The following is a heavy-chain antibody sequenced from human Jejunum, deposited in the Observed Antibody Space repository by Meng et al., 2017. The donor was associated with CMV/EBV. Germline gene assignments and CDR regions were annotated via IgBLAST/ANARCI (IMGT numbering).Heavy chain of an antibody. J-gene: IGHJ4*02. D-gene: IGHD3-10*01. V-gene: IGHV3-30-3*01. Sequence: AASGFTITTYPIHWVRQAQGKGLEWVAGISYEGSTKYLADSVKGQFSVSRDSSKNTVYLQMNSLRAEDTAVYYCAREKRFTNYFDSWGRGTLVTVSS. CDR3: AREKRFTNYFDS. CDR2: ISYEGSTK. CDR1: GFTITTYP.